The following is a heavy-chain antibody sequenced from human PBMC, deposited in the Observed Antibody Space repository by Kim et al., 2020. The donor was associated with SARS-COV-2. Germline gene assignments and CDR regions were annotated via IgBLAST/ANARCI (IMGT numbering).Heavy chain of an antibody. J-gene: IGHJ4*02. CDR1: GGSFSGYY. CDR3: ARGRPPGQRGGWYFY. D-gene: IGHD6-19*01. CDR2: INHSGST. V-gene: IGHV4-34*01. Sequence: SETLSLTCAVYGGSFSGYYWSWIRQPPGKGLEWIGEINHSGSTNYNPSLKSRVTISVDTSKNQFSLKLSSVTAADTAVYYCARGRPPGQRGGWYFYWGQGTLVTVSS.